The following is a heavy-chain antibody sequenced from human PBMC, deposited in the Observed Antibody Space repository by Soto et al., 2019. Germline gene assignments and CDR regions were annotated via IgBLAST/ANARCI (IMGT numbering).Heavy chain of an antibody. V-gene: IGHV4-4*07. D-gene: IGHD1-20*01. CDR2: IYTSGST. Sequence: SETLSLTCTVSGGSISSYYWSWIRQPAGKGLEWIGRIYTSGSTNYNPSLKSRVTMSVDTSKNQFSLKLSSVTAADTAVYYCARDPQIAGNVNWFDPWGQGTLVTVSS. J-gene: IGHJ5*02. CDR1: GGSISSYY. CDR3: ARDPQIAGNVNWFDP.